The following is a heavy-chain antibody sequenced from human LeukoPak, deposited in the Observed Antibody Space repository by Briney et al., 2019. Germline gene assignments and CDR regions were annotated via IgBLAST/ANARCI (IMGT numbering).Heavy chain of an antibody. V-gene: IGHV4-39*01. D-gene: IGHD1-26*01. CDR3: ARSPWGRFDY. Sequence: SETLSLTCTVSGGSISSSSYYWGWIRQPPGKGLEWIGSIYYTGSTYYNPSLKSRVTISVDTSKNQFSLKLSSVTAADTAVYYCARSPWGRFDYWGQGTLVTVSS. CDR2: IYYTGST. J-gene: IGHJ4*02. CDR1: GGSISSSSYY.